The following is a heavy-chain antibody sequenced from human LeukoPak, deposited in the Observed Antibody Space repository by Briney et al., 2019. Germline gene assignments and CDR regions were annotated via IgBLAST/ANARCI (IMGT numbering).Heavy chain of an antibody. Sequence: SVTVSCKASGGTFSSYAISWVRQAPGQGLEWMGGIIPIFGTANYAQKFQGRVTITADESTSTAYMELSSLRSEDTAVYYCARGGGRVYYYDAFDIWGQGTMVTVSS. CDR1: GGTFSSYA. V-gene: IGHV1-69*13. D-gene: IGHD3-10*01. CDR2: IIPIFGTA. J-gene: IGHJ3*02. CDR3: ARGGGRVYYYDAFDI.